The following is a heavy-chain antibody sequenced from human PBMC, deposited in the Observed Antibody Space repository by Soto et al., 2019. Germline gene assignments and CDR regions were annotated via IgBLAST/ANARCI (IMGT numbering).Heavy chain of an antibody. CDR3: ARVHYHSSGYYSEIFDY. D-gene: IGHD3-22*01. CDR1: GYTFTTYA. J-gene: IGHJ4*02. CDR2: VSVYTGNT. V-gene: IGHV1-18*01. Sequence: QVQLVQSGAEVKQPGASVKVSCMASGYTFTTYAVTWVRQAPGQGLEWMGWVSVYTGNTKYAQRLQDRVTMTTDTSTSTAYMELRSLRSDDTAVYYCARVHYHSSGYYSEIFDYWGQGTLVTVSS.